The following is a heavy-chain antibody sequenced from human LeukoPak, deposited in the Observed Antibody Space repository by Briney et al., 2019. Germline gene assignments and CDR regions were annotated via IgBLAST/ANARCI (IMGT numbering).Heavy chain of an antibody. CDR3: AKDSGYSHPSEVDC. D-gene: IGHD5-18*01. Sequence: GGSLRLSCAASGFTFGDYAMHWVRQAPGKGLEWVSSISWNSGNIGYADSVKGRFTISRDNAKNSLYLQMNSLRAEDTALYYCAKDSGYSHPSEVDCWGQGTLVTVSS. CDR1: GFTFGDYA. V-gene: IGHV3-9*01. CDR2: ISWNSGNI. J-gene: IGHJ4*02.